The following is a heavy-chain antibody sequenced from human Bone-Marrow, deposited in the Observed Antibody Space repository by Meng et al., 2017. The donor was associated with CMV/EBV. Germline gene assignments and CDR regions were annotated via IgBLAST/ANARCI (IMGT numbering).Heavy chain of an antibody. D-gene: IGHD6-19*01. V-gene: IGHV1-2*02. CDR1: GYTFTGYY. CDR2: INPNSGGT. Sequence: ASVKVSCKASGYTFTGYYMHWVRQAPGQGLEWMGWINPNSGGTNYAQKFQGRVTMTRDTSISTAYMELSRLRSDDTAVYYCARGADNSVWSLTMGVWGQGTTVTVSS. CDR3: ARGADNSVWSLTMGV. J-gene: IGHJ6*02.